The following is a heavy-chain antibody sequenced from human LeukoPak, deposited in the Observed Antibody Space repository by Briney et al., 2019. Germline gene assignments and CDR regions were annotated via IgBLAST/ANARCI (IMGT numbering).Heavy chain of an antibody. CDR2: LSGSGGST. V-gene: IGHV3-23*01. J-gene: IGHJ3*02. CDR3: ATVPDSSGYYWGYDAFDI. Sequence: GGSLRLSCAASGFTFSSYAMSWVRQAPGKGLEWVSALSGSGGSTYYADSVKGRFTISRDNSKNTLYLQMNSLRAEDTAVYYCATVPDSSGYYWGYDAFDIWGQGTMVTVSS. CDR1: GFTFSSYA. D-gene: IGHD3-22*01.